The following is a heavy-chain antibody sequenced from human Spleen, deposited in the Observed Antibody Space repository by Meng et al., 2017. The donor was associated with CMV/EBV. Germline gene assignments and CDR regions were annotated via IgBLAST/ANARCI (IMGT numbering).Heavy chain of an antibody. CDR1: GYAFSGYD. J-gene: IGHJ4*02. CDR3: ARSGGTYGYSFDT. V-gene: IGHV1-2*06. Sequence: QLQLVQSGAEVKRPGASLKVSCEASGYAFSGYDIHWIRQAPGQGLEWMGRINPDNGDTKESQQFQGRVTMTRDTSIRTAYMELTRLKSGDTAVYYCARSGGTYGYSFDTWGQGTLVTVSS. CDR2: INPDNGDT. D-gene: IGHD5-18*01.